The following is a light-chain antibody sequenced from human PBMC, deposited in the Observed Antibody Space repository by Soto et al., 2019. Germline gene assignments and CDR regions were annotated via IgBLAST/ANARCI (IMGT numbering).Light chain of an antibody. V-gene: IGKV1-39*01. Sequence: DIQMTQSPSSLSASVGDRVTVTCRASQTIGNFLNWYHQKPGKAPELLIHAASSLHSGVPSTFSGSGSGTDFALTISSLQPEDFATYYCHQTAANPWTFAQGTKVEIK. CDR3: HQTAANPWT. CDR1: QTIGNF. CDR2: AAS. J-gene: IGKJ1*01.